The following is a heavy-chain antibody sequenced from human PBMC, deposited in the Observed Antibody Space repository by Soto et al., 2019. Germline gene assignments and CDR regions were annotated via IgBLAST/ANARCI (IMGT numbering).Heavy chain of an antibody. Sequence: PGGSLRLSCAASGFTFSSYGMHWVRRAPGKGLEWVAVIWYDGSNKYYADSVKGRFTISRDNSKNTLYLQMNSLRAEDTAVYYCARDIGITGTTDHYYYYGMDVWGQGTTVTVSS. CDR2: IWYDGSNK. CDR1: GFTFSSYG. CDR3: ARDIGITGTTDHYYYYGMDV. J-gene: IGHJ6*02. D-gene: IGHD1-7*01. V-gene: IGHV3-33*01.